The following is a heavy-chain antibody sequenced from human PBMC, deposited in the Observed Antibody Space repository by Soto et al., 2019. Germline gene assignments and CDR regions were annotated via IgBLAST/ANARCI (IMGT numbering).Heavy chain of an antibody. CDR2: ISGSGGST. J-gene: IGHJ4*02. CDR3: AKAHLDYYDSSGYSWLDY. D-gene: IGHD3-22*01. CDR1: GFTFSSYA. V-gene: IGHV3-23*01. Sequence: GGSLILSCAASGFTFSSYAMSWVRQAPGKGLEWVSAISGSGGSTYYADSVKGRFTISRDNSKNTLYLQMNSLRAEDTAVYYCAKAHLDYYDSSGYSWLDYWGQGTLVTGSS.